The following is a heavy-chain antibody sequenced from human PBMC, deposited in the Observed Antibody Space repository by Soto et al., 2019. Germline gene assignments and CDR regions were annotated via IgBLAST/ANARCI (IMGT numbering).Heavy chain of an antibody. CDR1: GVSFSGYY. Sequence: QVQLQQWGAGLLKPSETLSLTCAVYGVSFSGYYWSWIRKPPGKGLEWIGEINHSGSTNYNPSLKSLFTISVDTSKIQFSLKLSSVTAADTAVYYCARAGIFGAQDKRHGLDVWCKGTTVTVSS. CDR2: INHSGST. D-gene: IGHD3-3*01. CDR3: ARAGIFGAQDKRHGLDV. V-gene: IGHV4-34*01. J-gene: IGHJ6*04.